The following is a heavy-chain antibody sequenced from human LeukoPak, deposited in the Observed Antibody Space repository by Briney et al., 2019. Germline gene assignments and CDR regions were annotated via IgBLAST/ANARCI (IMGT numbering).Heavy chain of an antibody. Sequence: PSETLSLTCNVSGGSIRGYYWSWIRQPPGKGLEWIGYIYSSGSTNYNPSLKSRVTMSVDTSKNQFSLKVSSVTAADTAVYYCARDLSSSWYAGYYYYYMDVWGKGTTVTVSS. CDR2: IYSSGST. CDR1: GGSIRGYY. V-gene: IGHV4-59*01. D-gene: IGHD6-13*01. CDR3: ARDLSSSWYAGYYYYYMDV. J-gene: IGHJ6*03.